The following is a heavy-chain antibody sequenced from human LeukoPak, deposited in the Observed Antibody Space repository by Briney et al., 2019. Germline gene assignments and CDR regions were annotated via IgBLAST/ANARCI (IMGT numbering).Heavy chain of an antibody. V-gene: IGHV3-30*12. D-gene: IGHD6-19*01. CDR1: GFTFSHHG. Sequence: GGSLRLSCAASGFTFSHHGMHWVRQAPGKGLEWVAAISYDGPNKRYADSVKGRFTISRDNSKNTLYLQMNSLRAEDTAVYYCAKDRHSSGWSFDYWGQGTLVTVSS. J-gene: IGHJ4*02. CDR3: AKDRHSSGWSFDY. CDR2: ISYDGPNK.